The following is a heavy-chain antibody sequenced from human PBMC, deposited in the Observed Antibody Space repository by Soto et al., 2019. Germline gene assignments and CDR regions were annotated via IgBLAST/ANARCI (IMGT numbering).Heavy chain of an antibody. CDR2: IYYSGST. J-gene: IGHJ4*02. V-gene: IGHV4-31*03. D-gene: IGHD1-26*01. CDR3: ARVEVGATVDY. CDR1: GGSISSGGYY. Sequence: QVQLQESGPGLVKPSQTLSLTCTVSGGSISSGGYYWSWIRQHPGKGLEWIGYIYYSGSTYYNPSLKSRVTLSVDTGKNQFTLKLLSVTAADTAVYYCARVEVGATVDYWGQGTLVTVSS.